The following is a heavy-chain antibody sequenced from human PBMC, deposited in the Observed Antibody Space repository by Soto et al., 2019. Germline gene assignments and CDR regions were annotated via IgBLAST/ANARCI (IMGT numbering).Heavy chain of an antibody. V-gene: IGHV4-4*02. Sequence: SETLSLTCAVSSGSISSSNWWSWVRQPPGKGLEWIGEIYHSGSTNYNPSLKSRVTISVDKSKNQFSLKLSSVTAADTAVYYCARGEDDSGYDFAGGPYYYYYYMDVWGKGTTVTVSS. CDR3: ARGEDDSGYDFAGGPYYYYYYMDV. D-gene: IGHD5-12*01. CDR2: IYHSGST. CDR1: SGSISSSNW. J-gene: IGHJ6*03.